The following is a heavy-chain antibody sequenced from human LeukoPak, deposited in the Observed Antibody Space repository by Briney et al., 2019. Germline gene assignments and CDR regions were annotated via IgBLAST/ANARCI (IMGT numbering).Heavy chain of an antibody. V-gene: IGHV3-48*01. CDR3: ARAPYGERGGSDY. J-gene: IGHJ4*02. CDR1: GFTFSTFS. D-gene: IGHD4-17*01. Sequence: GAPRLSRAASGFTFSTFSMKWGRQAPGKGVEWVSYISTTTSAIYYADSVKGRFTVSRDNAKSSLYLQMNSLRADDTAVYYCARAPYGERGGSDYWGQGTLVTVSS. CDR2: ISTTTSAI.